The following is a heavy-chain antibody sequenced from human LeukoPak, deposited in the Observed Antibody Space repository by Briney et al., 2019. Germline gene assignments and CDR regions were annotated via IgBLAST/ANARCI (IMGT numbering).Heavy chain of an antibody. CDR2: IYYLGST. CDR1: GGSISNYY. D-gene: IGHD4-17*01. Sequence: SETLSLTCTVSGGSISNYYWSWIRQPPGKGLECIGYIYYLGSTNYNPSLKSRVTISVDTSKNQFSLKLTSVTAADTAVYYCARLSAYGPHFDYWGQGTLVTVSS. V-gene: IGHV4-59*01. J-gene: IGHJ4*02. CDR3: ARLSAYGPHFDY.